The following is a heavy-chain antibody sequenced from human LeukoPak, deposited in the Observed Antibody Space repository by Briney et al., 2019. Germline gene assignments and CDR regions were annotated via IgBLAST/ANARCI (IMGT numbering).Heavy chain of an antibody. CDR1: GGSFSGYY. D-gene: IGHD3-10*01. J-gene: IGHJ4*02. Sequence: SETLSLTCAVYGGSFSGYYWSWIRQPPGKGLEWIGSIYYSGGTYYNPSLKSRVTISVDTSKNQFSLKLSSVTAADTAVYYCARARDYGSGRDPFDYWGQGTLVTVSS. CDR2: IYYSGGT. V-gene: IGHV4-34*01. CDR3: ARARDYGSGRDPFDY.